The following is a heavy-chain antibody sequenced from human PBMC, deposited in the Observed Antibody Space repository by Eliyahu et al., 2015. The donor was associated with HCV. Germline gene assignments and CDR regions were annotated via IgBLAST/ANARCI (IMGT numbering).Heavy chain of an antibody. D-gene: IGHD6-19*01. CDR1: GGSXPSYX. CDR3: ASGGGGIAVTGTGGWFDP. J-gene: IGHJ5*02. CDR2: IHYSGST. V-gene: IGHV4-59*01. Sequence: QVQLQESGPGLVKPSETLSLTCTVSGGSXPSYXWSWIRQPPGKGLEWIGYIHYSGSTNYNPSLKSRVTMSVDTSKNQFSLKLTSVTAADTAMYYCASGGGGIAVTGTGGWFDPWGQGTLVTVSS.